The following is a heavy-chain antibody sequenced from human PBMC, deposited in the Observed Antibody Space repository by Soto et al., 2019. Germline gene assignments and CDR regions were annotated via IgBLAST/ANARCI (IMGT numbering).Heavy chain of an antibody. Sequence: QVQLQQWGAGLLKPSDTLSLTCAVYGGSFSGYYWSWIRQPPGKGLEWIGEINHSGSTNYNPSLKSRVTISVDTSKNQFSLKLSSVTAADTAVYYCARGLVVVAATSADWFDPWGQGTLVTVSS. J-gene: IGHJ5*02. CDR2: INHSGST. CDR1: GGSFSGYY. CDR3: ARGLVVVAATSADWFDP. V-gene: IGHV4-34*01. D-gene: IGHD2-15*01.